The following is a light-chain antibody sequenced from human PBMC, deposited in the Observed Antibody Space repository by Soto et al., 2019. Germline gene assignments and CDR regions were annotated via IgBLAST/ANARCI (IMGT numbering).Light chain of an antibody. Sequence: DIQMTQSPSSLSAFVGDRVTITCRASQSISSYLNWYQQKPGKAPNLLIYATSSLQSGVPSRFSGSGSGTDFTLTISSLQAEDFATYFCQQYYSFPPTFGQGTKVDI. CDR3: QQYYSFPPT. CDR1: QSISSY. CDR2: ATS. V-gene: IGKV1-39*01. J-gene: IGKJ1*01.